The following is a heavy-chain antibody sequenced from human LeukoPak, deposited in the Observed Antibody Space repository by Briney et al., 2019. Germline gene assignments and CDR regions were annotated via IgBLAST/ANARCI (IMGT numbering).Heavy chain of an antibody. J-gene: IGHJ4*02. CDR3: AKGTQDY. CDR1: GFTLTSFA. V-gene: IGHV3-23*01. Sequence: GGSLRLSCAASGFTLTSFAMNWVRQAPGKGLEWVSRISGSDGSTNYADSVKGRFTISRDISKNTLFLQMNSLRAEDTAVYYCAKGTQDYWGQGTLVTVSS. CDR2: ISGSDGST. D-gene: IGHD1-1*01.